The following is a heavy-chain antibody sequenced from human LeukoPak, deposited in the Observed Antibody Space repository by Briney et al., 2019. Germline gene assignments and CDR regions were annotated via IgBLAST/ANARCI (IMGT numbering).Heavy chain of an antibody. Sequence: GGSLRLSCEASGFTFSTYGMNWVRQAPRKGLEWVSYISRSSSAMYYADSVKGRFTISRDSAKNSLYLQMDSLRAEDTAVYFCARGFTGHDPSGVDLWGQGTLVTVSS. J-gene: IGHJ5*02. CDR1: GFTFSTYG. V-gene: IGHV3-48*04. CDR3: ARGFTGHDPSGVDL. CDR2: ISRSSSAM. D-gene: IGHD5-12*01.